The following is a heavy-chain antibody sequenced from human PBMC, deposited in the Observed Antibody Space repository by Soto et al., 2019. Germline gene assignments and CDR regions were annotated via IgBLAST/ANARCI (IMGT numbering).Heavy chain of an antibody. D-gene: IGHD5-12*01. Sequence: QVQLVESGGGVVQPGRSLRLSCAASGFTFSSYAMHWVRQAPGKGLEWVAVISYDGSNKYYADSVKGRFTISRDNSKNTRYLQMNCLRAEDTTVYYCARDKSGYDSNWYFDLWGRGTLVTVSS. J-gene: IGHJ2*01. CDR1: GFTFSSYA. CDR3: ARDKSGYDSNWYFDL. CDR2: ISYDGSNK. V-gene: IGHV3-30-3*01.